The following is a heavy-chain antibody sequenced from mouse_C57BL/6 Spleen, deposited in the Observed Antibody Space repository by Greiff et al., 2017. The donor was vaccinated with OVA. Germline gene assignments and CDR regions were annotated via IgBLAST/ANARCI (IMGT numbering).Heavy chain of an antibody. J-gene: IGHJ2*01. V-gene: IGHV1-15*01. Sequence: LVESGAELVRPGASVTLSCKASGYTFTDYEMHWVKQTPVHGLAWIGAIDPETGGTAYNQKFKGKSILTADKSSSTAYMELRSLTSEDSAVYYCTTPYYYSNYYWGQGTTLTVSS. CDR3: TTPYYYSNYY. D-gene: IGHD2-5*01. CDR1: GYTFTDYE. CDR2: IDPETGGT.